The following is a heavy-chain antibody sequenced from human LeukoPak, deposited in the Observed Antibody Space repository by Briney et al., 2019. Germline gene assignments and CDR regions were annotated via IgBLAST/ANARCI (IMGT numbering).Heavy chain of an antibody. CDR1: GFTFNRYN. CDR3: ARDNLGLVVVAATPHYYYYYMDV. CDR2: ISTSSSYI. J-gene: IGHJ6*03. V-gene: IGHV3-21*01. Sequence: GGSLRLSCAASGFTFNRYNMNWVRRAPGKGLEWVSSISTSSSYIYYADSVRGRFTISRDNAKNSLYLQMNSLRAEDTAVYYCARDNLGLVVVAATPHYYYYYMDVWGKGTTVTVSS. D-gene: IGHD2-15*01.